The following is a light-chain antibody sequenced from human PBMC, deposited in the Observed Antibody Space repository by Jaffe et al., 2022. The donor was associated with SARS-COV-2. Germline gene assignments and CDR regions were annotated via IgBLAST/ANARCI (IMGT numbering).Light chain of an antibody. CDR2: WAS. CDR3: QQYYSNVLT. J-gene: IGKJ4*01. V-gene: IGKV4-1*01. Sequence: DIVMTQSPDSLAVSLGERATINCKSSQSVLDSSNNKNYLTWYQQKPGQPPKLLIYWASTRESGVPDRISGSGSGTDFTLTISSLQAEDVAVYYCQQYYSNVLTFGGGTKVEIK. CDR1: QSVLDSSNNKNY.